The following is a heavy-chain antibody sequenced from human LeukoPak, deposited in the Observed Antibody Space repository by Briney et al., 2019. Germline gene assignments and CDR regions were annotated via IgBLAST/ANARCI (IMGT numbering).Heavy chain of an antibody. D-gene: IGHD3-10*01. Sequence: PSETLSLTCAVYGGSFSGYYWSWIRQPPGKGLEWIGEINHSGSTNYNPSLKSRVTISVDMSKDQFSMKLSSVTAADTAVYYCARGRPHYYHGSGSDTFDYWGQGTLVTVSS. J-gene: IGHJ4*02. CDR3: ARGRPHYYHGSGSDTFDY. V-gene: IGHV4-34*01. CDR2: INHSGST. CDR1: GGSFSGYY.